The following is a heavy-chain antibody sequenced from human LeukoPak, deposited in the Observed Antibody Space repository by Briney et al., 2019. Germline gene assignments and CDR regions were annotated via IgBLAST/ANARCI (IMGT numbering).Heavy chain of an antibody. D-gene: IGHD3-10*01. CDR2: IFYSGST. V-gene: IGHV4-39*01. J-gene: IGHJ4*02. CDR1: GASISSSSYY. Sequence: SETLFLTCTVSGASISSSSYYWGWIRQPPGRGLEWIGSIFYSGSTYYNPSVKSRVTISVDTSKNRFSLKLRSVTAADTAVYYCASTLTYYYGSGSYYIDCWGQGTLVTVSS. CDR3: ASTLTYYYGSGSYYIDC.